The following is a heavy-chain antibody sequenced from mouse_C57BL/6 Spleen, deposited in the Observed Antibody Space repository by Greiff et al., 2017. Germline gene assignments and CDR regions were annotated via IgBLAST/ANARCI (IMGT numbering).Heavy chain of an antibody. J-gene: IGHJ4*01. V-gene: IGHV1-64*01. Sequence: QVQLKQPGAELVKPGASVKLSCKASGYTFTSYWMHWVKQRPGQGLEWIGMIHPNSGSTNYNEKFKSKATLTVDKSSSTAYMQLSSLTSEDSAVYYCARSRLGREGAMDYWGQGTSVTVSS. CDR1: GYTFTSYW. CDR2: IHPNSGST. D-gene: IGHD4-1*01. CDR3: ARSRLGREGAMDY.